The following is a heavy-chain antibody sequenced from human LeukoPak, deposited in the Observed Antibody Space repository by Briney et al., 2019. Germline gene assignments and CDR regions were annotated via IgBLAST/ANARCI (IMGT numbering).Heavy chain of an antibody. CDR1: GFTFSSYW. CDR2: INSDGSST. D-gene: IGHD6-6*01. J-gene: IGHJ4*02. CDR3: ARGLYSSSYNDY. V-gene: IGHV3-74*01. Sequence: PGGSLRLSCAASGFTFSSYWMHWVRHAPGKGLVWVSRINSDGSSTSYADSVKGRFTISRDNAKNTLYLQMNSLRAEDTAVYYCARGLYSSSYNDYWGQGTLVTVSS.